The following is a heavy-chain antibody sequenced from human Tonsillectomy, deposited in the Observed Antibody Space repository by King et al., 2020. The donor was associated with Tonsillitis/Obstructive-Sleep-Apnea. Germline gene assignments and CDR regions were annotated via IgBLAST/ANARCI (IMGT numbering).Heavy chain of an antibody. CDR2: INPSGGST. V-gene: IGHV1-46*01. CDR1: GYTFTIFY. Sequence: VQLVESGAEVKKPGASVKVSCKASGYTFTIFYMHWVRQTPGQGLEWMGIINPSGGSTAYAQKFQDRVTMTRDTSTSTVYMELSSLKSDDTAVYYCAKAREYWGGDCFSDYFDYWGQGTLVTVSS. D-gene: IGHD2-21*01. CDR3: AKAREYWGGDCFSDYFDY. J-gene: IGHJ4*02.